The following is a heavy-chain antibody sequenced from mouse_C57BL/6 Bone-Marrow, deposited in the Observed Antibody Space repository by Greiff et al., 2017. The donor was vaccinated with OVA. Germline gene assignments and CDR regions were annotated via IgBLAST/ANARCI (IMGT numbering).Heavy chain of an antibody. V-gene: IGHV1-80*01. D-gene: IGHD1-1*01. CDR2: IYPGDGDT. CDR1: GYAFSSYW. CDR3: AREDYYGTRFAY. J-gene: IGHJ3*01. Sequence: QVQLKESGAELVKPGASVKISCKASGYAFSSYWMNWVKQRPGKGLEWIGQIYPGDGDTNYNGKFKGKATLTADKSSSTAYMQLSSLTSEDSAVYFCAREDYYGTRFAYWGKGTLVTVS.